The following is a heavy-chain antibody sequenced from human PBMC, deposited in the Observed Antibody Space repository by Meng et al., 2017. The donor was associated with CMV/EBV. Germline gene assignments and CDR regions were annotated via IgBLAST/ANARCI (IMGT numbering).Heavy chain of an antibody. CDR3: ARGQDYDFWSGSY. CDR2: ISSSSSTI. D-gene: IGHD3-3*01. Sequence: GESLKISCAASGFTFSSYSMNWVRQAPGKGLEWVSYISSSSSTIYYADSVKGRFTISRDNAKNSLYPQMNSLRAEDTAVYYCARGQDYDFWSGSYWGQGTLVTVSS. V-gene: IGHV3-48*04. CDR1: GFTFSSYS. J-gene: IGHJ4*02.